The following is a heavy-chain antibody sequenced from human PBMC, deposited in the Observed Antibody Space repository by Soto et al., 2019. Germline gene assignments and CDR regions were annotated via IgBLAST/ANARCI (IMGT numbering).Heavy chain of an antibody. J-gene: IGHJ4*02. CDR3: ARHAGYCSTTSCSKNDY. CDR2: IYPGDSDT. CDR1: GYSFSSYW. D-gene: IGHD2-2*01. V-gene: IGHV5-51*01. Sequence: GESLKISCRGSGYSFSSYWIAWVRQMPGKGLEWMGIIYPGDSDTIYSPSFQGQVTFSADKSTNTAYLHWSSLKASDTATYYCARHAGYCSTTSCSKNDYWGQGTLVTVSS.